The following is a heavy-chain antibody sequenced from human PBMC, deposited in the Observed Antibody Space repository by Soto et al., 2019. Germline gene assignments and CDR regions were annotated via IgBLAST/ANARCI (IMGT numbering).Heavy chain of an antibody. J-gene: IGHJ5*01. CDR3: AHGVAAKTGGQQWLES. D-gene: IGHD2-8*01. V-gene: IGHV3-23*01. CDR1: GFNFGGFA. CDR2: ISGSGGST. Sequence: EVQLLESGGGLVQPGGSLRLSCAASGFNFGGFAMSWVRQVPGKGLEWVLGISGSGGSTYYADSAQGRFNISRDNWKDTLYLQLNDLTAEDTAIYYCAHGVAAKTGGQQWLESWGQGPLVTV.